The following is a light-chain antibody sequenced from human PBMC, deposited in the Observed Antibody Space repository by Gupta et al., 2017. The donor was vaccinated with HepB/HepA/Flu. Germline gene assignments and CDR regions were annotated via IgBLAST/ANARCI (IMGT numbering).Light chain of an antibody. V-gene: IGLV2-23*02. CDR2: AVS. Sequence: QSALTQPASVSGSPGQSITITCTGTSSDVGSYNLVSWYQQHPAKVPKLIIYAVSQRPAGVSNRFSGSKSGNTASLTISGLQAEDEADYYCCSYAGTTTVVLFGGGTKLTVL. CDR3: CSYAGTTTVVL. J-gene: IGLJ2*01. CDR1: SSDVGSYNL.